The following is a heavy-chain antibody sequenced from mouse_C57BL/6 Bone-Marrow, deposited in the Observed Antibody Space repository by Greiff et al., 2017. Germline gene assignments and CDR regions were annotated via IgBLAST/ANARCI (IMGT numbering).Heavy chain of an antibody. CDR1: GYTFTDYS. CDR2: INPNNGGT. V-gene: IGHV1-18*01. Sequence: EVQLQQSGPELVKPGASVKMSCKASGYTFTDYSMDWVKQSPGQGLEWIGDINPNNGGTNYNEKFKGKATLTVDKSSSTAYMELRSLTSEDTAVYYCARREGYDNYDYWGQGTTITVSS. D-gene: IGHD2-1*01. CDR3: ARREGYDNYDY. J-gene: IGHJ2*01.